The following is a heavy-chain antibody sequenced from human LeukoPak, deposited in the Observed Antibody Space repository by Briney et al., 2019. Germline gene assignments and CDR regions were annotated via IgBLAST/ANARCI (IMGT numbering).Heavy chain of an antibody. V-gene: IGHV1-46*01. D-gene: IGHD2-8*02. CDR2: INPTGTGT. CDR3: AREESGGYFDY. J-gene: IGHJ4*02. CDR1: GYTFTNYY. Sequence: GASVTVSCKASGYTFTNYYMHWVRQAPGQGLEWIGLINPTGTGTNYAQKFRGGVTMTRDTSTTTVYMELSSLRSEDTAVYYCAREESGGYFDYWGQGTLVAVSS.